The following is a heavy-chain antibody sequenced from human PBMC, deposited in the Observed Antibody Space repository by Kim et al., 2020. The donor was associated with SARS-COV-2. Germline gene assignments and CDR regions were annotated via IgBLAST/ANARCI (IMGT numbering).Heavy chain of an antibody. CDR2: ISSSSSYI. D-gene: IGHD3-10*01. J-gene: IGHJ6*02. CDR1: GFTFSSYS. CDR3: ARVMGRGDHYGMDV. V-gene: IGHV3-21*01. Sequence: GGSLRLSCAASGFTFSSYSMNWVRQAPGKGLEWVSSISSSSSYIYYADSVKGRFTISRDNAKNSLYLQMNSLRAEDTAVYYCARVMGRGDHYGMDVWGQGTTVTVSS.